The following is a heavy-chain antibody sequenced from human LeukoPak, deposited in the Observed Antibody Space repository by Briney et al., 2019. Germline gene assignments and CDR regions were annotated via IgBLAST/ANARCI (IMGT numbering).Heavy chain of an antibody. J-gene: IGHJ4*02. CDR3: AKDPTTISWPGFFDY. CDR2: IRYDGSNK. V-gene: IGHV3-30*02. D-gene: IGHD1-14*01. CDR1: GFTFSSYG. Sequence: PWGSLRLSCAASGFTFSSYGMHWVRQAPGKGLEWVAFIRYDGSNKYYADSVKGRFTISRDNSKNTLYLQMNSLRAEDTAVYYCAKDPTTISWPGFFDYWGQGTLVTVSS.